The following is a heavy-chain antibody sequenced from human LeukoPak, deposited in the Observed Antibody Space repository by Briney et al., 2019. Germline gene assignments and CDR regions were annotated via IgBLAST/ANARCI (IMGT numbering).Heavy chain of an antibody. D-gene: IGHD2-2*01. CDR3: AGGYCSSTSCYAGDY. CDR1: GGSISSYY. V-gene: IGHV4-39*01. CDR2: IYYSGST. J-gene: IGHJ4*02. Sequence: SETLSLTCTVSGGSISSYYWGWIRQPPGKGLEWIGSIYYSGSTYYNPSLKSRVTISVDTSKNQFSLKLSSVTAADTAVYYCAGGYCSSTSCYAGDYWGQGTLVTVSS.